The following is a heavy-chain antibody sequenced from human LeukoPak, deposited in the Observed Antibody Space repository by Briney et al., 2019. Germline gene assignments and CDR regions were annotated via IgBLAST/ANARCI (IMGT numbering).Heavy chain of an antibody. D-gene: IGHD6-19*01. Sequence: PGGSLRLSCAASGFPFSTHSLNWVRQAPGKGLEWVSVLYGAGSTYYADSVKGRFTISRHDSQNTLFLQMNSLRAEDTAVYYCARGGTPGFSTGRIDYWGQGTLVTVSS. CDR3: ARGGTPGFSTGRIDY. V-gene: IGHV3-53*04. CDR1: GFPFSTHS. J-gene: IGHJ4*02. CDR2: LYGAGST.